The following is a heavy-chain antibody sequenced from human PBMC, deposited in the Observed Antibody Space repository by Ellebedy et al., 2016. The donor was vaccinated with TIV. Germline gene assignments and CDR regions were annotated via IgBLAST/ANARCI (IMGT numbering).Heavy chain of an antibody. D-gene: IGHD1-14*01. CDR2: ISGSAGTT. CDR1: GFTFSSYA. CDR3: AKGGEREGWTGLGDGWFDP. J-gene: IGHJ5*02. Sequence: GESLKISCAASGFTFSSYAMSWVRQPPGDGLEWVSTISGSAGTTYYADSVKGRFTISRDNSKNTLYLQMNSLRAEDTAVYYCAKGGEREGWTGLGDGWFDPWGQGTLVTVSS. V-gene: IGHV3-23*01.